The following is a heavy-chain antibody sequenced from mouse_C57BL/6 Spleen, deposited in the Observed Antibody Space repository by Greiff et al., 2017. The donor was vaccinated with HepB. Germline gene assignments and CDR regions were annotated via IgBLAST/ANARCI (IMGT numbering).Heavy chain of an antibody. Sequence: VKLQQSGPGLVQPSQSLSITCTVSGFSLTSYGVHWVRQPPGKGLEWLGVIWRGGSTDYNAAFMSRLSITKDNSKSQVFFKMNSLQADDTAIYYCAKNSPAYSWFAYWGQGTLVTVSA. CDR2: IWRGGST. CDR3: AKNSPAYSWFAY. V-gene: IGHV2-5*01. J-gene: IGHJ3*01. CDR1: GFSLTSYG. D-gene: IGHD2-10*01.